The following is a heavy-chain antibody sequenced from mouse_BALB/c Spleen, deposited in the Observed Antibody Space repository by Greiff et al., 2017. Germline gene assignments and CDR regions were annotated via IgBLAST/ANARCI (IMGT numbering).Heavy chain of an antibody. Sequence: EVKLVESGPELVKPGASVKVSCKASGYAFTSYNMYWVKQSHGKSLEWIGYIDPYNGGTSYNQKFKGKATLTVDKSSSTAYMHLNSLTSEDSAVYYCARFYYGNYDWFAYWGQGTLVTVSA. CDR3: ARFYYGNYDWFAY. CDR2: IDPYNGGT. V-gene: IGHV1S135*01. J-gene: IGHJ3*01. CDR1: GYAFTSYN. D-gene: IGHD2-1*01.